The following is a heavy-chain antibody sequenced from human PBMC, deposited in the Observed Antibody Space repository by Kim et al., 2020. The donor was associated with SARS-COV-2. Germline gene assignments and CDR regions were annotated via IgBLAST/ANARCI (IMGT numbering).Heavy chain of an antibody. CDR2: GTA. J-gene: IGHJ4*02. Sequence: GTANYEQKFQGRVTITADESTSTAYMELSSLRSEDTAVYYCAREQLSPLDYWGQGTLVTVSS. V-gene: IGHV1-69*01. D-gene: IGHD2-2*01. CDR3: AREQLSPLDY.